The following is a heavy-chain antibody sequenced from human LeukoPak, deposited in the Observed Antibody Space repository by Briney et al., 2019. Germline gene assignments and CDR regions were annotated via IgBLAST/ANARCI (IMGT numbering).Heavy chain of an antibody. V-gene: IGHV1-2*02. CDR3: ARVVVVSVGTTKILDS. CDR1: GYTFTGYY. Sequence: ASVTVSCKASGYTFTGYYLHWVRQAPGQGLEWMGWINPNSGGINYVQKFQGRVTMTRDTSSSTAYMELNGLGSDDTAVYYCARVVVVSVGTTKILDSWGQGTLVTVSS. J-gene: IGHJ4*02. D-gene: IGHD2-2*01. CDR2: INPNSGGI.